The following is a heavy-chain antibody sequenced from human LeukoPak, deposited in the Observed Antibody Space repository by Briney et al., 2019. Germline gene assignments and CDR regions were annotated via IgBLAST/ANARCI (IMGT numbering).Heavy chain of an antibody. D-gene: IGHD2-2*02. CDR1: GFTFSSYA. CDR3: AKWGPAEYCSSTSCYTRGFDY. CDR2: ISGSGGSA. V-gene: IGHV3-23*01. Sequence: GGSLRLSCAASGFTFSSYAMSWVRQAPGKGLEWVSAISGSGGSAYYADSVKGRFTISRDNSKNTLYLQMNSLRAEDTAVYYCAKWGPAEYCSSTSCYTRGFDYWGQGTLVNVSS. J-gene: IGHJ4*02.